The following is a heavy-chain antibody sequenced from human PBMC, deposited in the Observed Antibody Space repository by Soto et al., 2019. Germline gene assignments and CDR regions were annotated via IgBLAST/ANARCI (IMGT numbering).Heavy chain of an antibody. D-gene: IGHD3-10*01. Sequence: QLQLQESGPGLVKPSETLSHTCTVSGGSISSSSYYWGWIRQPPGKGLEWIGSIYYSGSTYYNPSLKSRVTISVDTSKNQFSLKLSSVTAADTAVYYCARPLGGSGSSNWFDPWGQGTLVTVSS. J-gene: IGHJ5*02. CDR3: ARPLGGSGSSNWFDP. V-gene: IGHV4-39*01. CDR2: IYYSGST. CDR1: GGSISSSSYY.